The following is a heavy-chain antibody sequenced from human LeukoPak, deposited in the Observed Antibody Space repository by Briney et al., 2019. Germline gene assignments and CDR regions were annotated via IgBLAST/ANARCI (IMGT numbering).Heavy chain of an antibody. Sequence: GGSLRLSCAASGFSISSYWMHWVRQVPGKGLVWVSRISPDGSTTGYADSVKGRFTISRDNAKNSLYLQMNSLRAEDTAVYYCARADIEYSSSSADYWGQGTLVTVSS. D-gene: IGHD6-6*01. V-gene: IGHV3-74*01. CDR3: ARADIEYSSSSADY. CDR2: ISPDGSTT. CDR1: GFSISSYW. J-gene: IGHJ4*02.